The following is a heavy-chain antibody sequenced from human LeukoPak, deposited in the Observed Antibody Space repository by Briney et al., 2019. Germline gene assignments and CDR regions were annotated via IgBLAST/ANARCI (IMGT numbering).Heavy chain of an antibody. Sequence: GGSLRLSCVSSGFTIGTAWMSWVRQAPGKGLEWLGHIKSEGEGATTDYAAPAKGRFAISRDDSKNMIYLQMSSLKIDDTAIYYCIAHFPYFYGFDVWGKGTAVTVSS. CDR3: IAHFPYFYGFDV. CDR1: GFTIGTAW. D-gene: IGHD3-3*02. J-gene: IGHJ6*04. V-gene: IGHV3-15*01. CDR2: IKSEGEGATT.